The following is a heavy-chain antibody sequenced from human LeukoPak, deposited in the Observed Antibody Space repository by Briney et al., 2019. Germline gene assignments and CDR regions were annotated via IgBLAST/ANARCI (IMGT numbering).Heavy chain of an antibody. CDR1: GGSISSGSYY. D-gene: IGHD3-22*01. CDR2: IYYSGST. CDR3: ARWIRYYYDSSGYPETDAFDI. V-gene: IGHV4-61*01. J-gene: IGHJ3*02. Sequence: SETLSLTCTVSGGSISSGSYYWSWIRQPPGKGLEWIGYIYYSGSTYYNPSLKSRVTISVDTSKNQFSLKLSSVTAADTAVYYCARWIRYYYDSSGYPETDAFDIWGQGTMVTVSS.